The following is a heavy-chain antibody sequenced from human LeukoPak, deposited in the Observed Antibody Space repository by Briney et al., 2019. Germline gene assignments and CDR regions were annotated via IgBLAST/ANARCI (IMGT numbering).Heavy chain of an antibody. CDR1: GFTFSSYA. CDR2: ISGSGGST. Sequence: PGGSLRLSCAASGFTFSSYAMSWVRQDPGKGLEWVSAISGSGGSTYYADSVKGRFTISRDNSKNTLYLQMNSLRAEDTAVYYCAKPWELRPSYYFDYWGQGTLVTVSS. D-gene: IGHD1-26*01. V-gene: IGHV3-23*01. CDR3: AKPWELRPSYYFDY. J-gene: IGHJ4*02.